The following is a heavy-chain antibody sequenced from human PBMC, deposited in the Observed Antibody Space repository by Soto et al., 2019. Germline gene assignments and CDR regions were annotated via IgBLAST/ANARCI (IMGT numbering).Heavy chain of an antibody. CDR1: GDSISSYY. V-gene: IGHV4-59*08. CDR2: IYYSGST. Sequence: PSETLSLTCTVSGDSISSYYWSWIRQPPGKGLEWIGYIYYSGSTNNNPSLKRRVTISVDTSKNQFSLKLSSVTAADTAVYYCARLKGSYCSGGSCYSPHWFDPWGQGTLVTVSS. CDR3: ARLKGSYCSGGSCYSPHWFDP. D-gene: IGHD2-15*01. J-gene: IGHJ5*02.